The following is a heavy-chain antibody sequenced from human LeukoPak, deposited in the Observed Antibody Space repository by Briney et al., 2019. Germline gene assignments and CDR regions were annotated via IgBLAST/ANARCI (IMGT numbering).Heavy chain of an antibody. D-gene: IGHD6-19*01. J-gene: IGHJ4*02. Sequence: ASVKISCKASGYTFTGYCMHWVRQAPGQGLEWMGWINPKSAGTNYAQKFQGRVTMTRDTSISTTYMELSRLRSDDTAVYYCARDLGISGWYAPPLGYFDYWGQGTLVTVSS. V-gene: IGHV1-2*02. CDR2: INPKSAGT. CDR1: GYTFTGYC. CDR3: ARDLGISGWYAPPLGYFDY.